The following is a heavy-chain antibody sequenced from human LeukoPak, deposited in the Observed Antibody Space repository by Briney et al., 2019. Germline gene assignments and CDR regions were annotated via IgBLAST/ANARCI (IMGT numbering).Heavy chain of an antibody. V-gene: IGHV3-23*01. CDR2: ISGSGGST. D-gene: IGHD3-3*01. CDR3: ANPYDFWSGYSYGMDV. Sequence: SGGSLRLSCAASGFTFSSYAMSWVRQAPGKGLEWVSAISGSGGSTYYADSVKGRFTISRDNSKNTLYLQMNSLRAEDTAVYYRANPYDFWSGYSYGMDVWGQGTTVTVSS. CDR1: GFTFSSYA. J-gene: IGHJ6*02.